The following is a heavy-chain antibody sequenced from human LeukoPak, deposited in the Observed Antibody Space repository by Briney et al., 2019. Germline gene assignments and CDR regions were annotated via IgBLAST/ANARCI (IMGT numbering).Heavy chain of an antibody. CDR3: ARALVVVAATIDY. J-gene: IGHJ4*02. CDR1: GYTLTSYD. V-gene: IGHV1-8*01. CDR2: MNPNSGNT. Sequence: GASVKVSCKASGYTLTSYDINWVRQATGQGLEWMGWMNPNSGNTGYAQKFQGRVTMTRNTSISTAYMELSSLRSEDTAVYYCARALVVVAATIDYWGQGTLVTVSS. D-gene: IGHD2-15*01.